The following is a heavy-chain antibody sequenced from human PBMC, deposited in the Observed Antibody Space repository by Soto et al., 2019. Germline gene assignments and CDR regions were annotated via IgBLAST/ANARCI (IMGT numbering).Heavy chain of an antibody. D-gene: IGHD6-25*01. CDR3: ARLPRSSSGYHGFDY. V-gene: IGHV4-30-2*01. CDR2: IYHSGST. CDR1: GGSISSGGYS. J-gene: IGHJ4*02. Sequence: SETLSLTCAVSGGSISSGGYSWSWIRQPPGKGLEWIGYIYHSGSTYYNPSLKSRVTISVDTSKNQFSLKLSSVTAADTAVYYFARLPRSSSGYHGFDYWGQGTLVTVSS.